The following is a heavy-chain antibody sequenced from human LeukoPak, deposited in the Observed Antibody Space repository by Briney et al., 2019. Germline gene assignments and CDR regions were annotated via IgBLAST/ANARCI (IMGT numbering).Heavy chain of an antibody. CDR2: IVGSSSCT. V-gene: IGHV3-11*06. D-gene: IGHD2-2*03. CDR1: GFNFRDYH. CDR3: AKVGYCSTTTCRYYFDS. J-gene: IGHJ4*02. Sequence: GGSLRLSCAASGFNFRDYHMSWIRQAPGKGLEWVAYIVGSSSCTNYADSVKGRFTISRDNGENSLYLQMNSLRDEDTAVYYCAKVGYCSTTTCRYYFDSWGQGTLVTVSS.